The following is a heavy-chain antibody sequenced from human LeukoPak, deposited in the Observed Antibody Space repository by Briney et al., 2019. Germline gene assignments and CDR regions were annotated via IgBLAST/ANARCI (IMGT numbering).Heavy chain of an antibody. CDR1: GGSISTYY. CDR2: IYYSGST. Sequence: PSETLSLTCTVSGGSISTYYWNWIRQPPGKGLEWIGYIYYSGSTNYNPSLKSRVTISVDTSKNQFSLKLSSVTAADTAVYYCARGHMVRNWFDPWGQGTLVTVSS. V-gene: IGHV4-59*01. J-gene: IGHJ5*02. D-gene: IGHD4-23*01. CDR3: ARGHMVRNWFDP.